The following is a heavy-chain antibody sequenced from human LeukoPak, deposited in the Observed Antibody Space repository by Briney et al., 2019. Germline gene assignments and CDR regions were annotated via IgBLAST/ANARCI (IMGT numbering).Heavy chain of an antibody. Sequence: PSETLSLTCTVSGYSISSGYYWSWIRQPPGKGLEWVGYIYYSGTTYYNPSVQSRLDISIDTSKNQFSLKLSSVTAADAAIYYCARDRGGGVGTLDNWGQGTLVTVSS. CDR1: GYSISSGYY. CDR3: ARDRGGGVGTLDN. V-gene: IGHV4-30-4*08. J-gene: IGHJ4*02. CDR2: IYYSGTT. D-gene: IGHD1-1*01.